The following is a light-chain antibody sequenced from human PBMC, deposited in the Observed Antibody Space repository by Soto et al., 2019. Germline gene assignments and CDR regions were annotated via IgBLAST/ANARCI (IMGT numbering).Light chain of an antibody. J-gene: IGKJ5*01. CDR3: QQYNTWPIT. CDR2: GAS. Sequence: EIEMTQSPATLSVSPGERATLFCRASQSVSSNFAWYQQKPGQAPRLLIYGASSRATGTPARFSGSGSGTEFILTISSLQSEDFAVYYCQQYNTWPITFGQGTRLEIK. CDR1: QSVSSN. V-gene: IGKV3D-15*01.